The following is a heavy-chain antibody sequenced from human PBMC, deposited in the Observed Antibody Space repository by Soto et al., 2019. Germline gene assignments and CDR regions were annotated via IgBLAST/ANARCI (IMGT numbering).Heavy chain of an antibody. CDR2: INPSDAYT. CDR3: ARDHVDTPMTNFDY. J-gene: IGHJ4*02. V-gene: IGHV1-46*01. D-gene: IGHD5-18*01. Sequence: QVQLVQSGAEVKKPGASVKVFCRASGYTFISYYIHWVRQAPGQGLEWMGLINPSDAYTDYAQKFQGRVTLTRDTSTSIVYMELSSLRSEDTAIYYCARDHVDTPMTNFDYWGQGTLVTVSS. CDR1: GYTFISYY.